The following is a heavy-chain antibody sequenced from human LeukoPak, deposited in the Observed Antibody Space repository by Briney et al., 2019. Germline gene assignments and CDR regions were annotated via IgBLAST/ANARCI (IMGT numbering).Heavy chain of an antibody. V-gene: IGHV4-61*01. D-gene: IGHD6-19*01. Sequence: PSETLSLTCTVSGGSVSSGSYYWSWIRRPPGRGLEWIGYIYYSGSTNYNPSLKSRVTISVDTSKNQFSLKLSSVTAADTAVYYCARLKYSSGWLGGTYYFDYWGQGTLVTVSS. CDR2: IYYSGST. CDR1: GGSVSSGSYY. J-gene: IGHJ4*02. CDR3: ARLKYSSGWLGGTYYFDY.